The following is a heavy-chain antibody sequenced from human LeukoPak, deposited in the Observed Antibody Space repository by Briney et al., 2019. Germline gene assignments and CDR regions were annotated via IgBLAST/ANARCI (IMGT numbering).Heavy chain of an antibody. D-gene: IGHD2/OR15-2a*01. CDR3: ARDFPSFDY. V-gene: IGHV4-59*01. Sequence: SETLSLTCTVSGVSITSYYWNWIRQSPGKGLEWIAHFYYSATTNYNPSLKSRVSISVDTSKNQFSLKLSSVTAADTAVYHCARDFPSFDYWGQGTLVAVSS. CDR1: GVSITSYY. J-gene: IGHJ4*02. CDR2: FYYSATT.